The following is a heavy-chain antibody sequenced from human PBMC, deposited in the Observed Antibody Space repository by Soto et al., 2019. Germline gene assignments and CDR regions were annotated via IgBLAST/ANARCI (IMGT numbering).Heavy chain of an antibody. D-gene: IGHD1-7*01. CDR2: IYYSGST. J-gene: IGHJ6*03. CDR3: VAYNWNYPDYYYYYMDV. Sequence: SETLSLTCTVSGGSISSSSYYWGWIRQPPGKGLEWIGSIYYSGSTYYNPSLKSRVTISVDTSKNQFSLKLCSVTAADTAVYYCVAYNWNYPDYYYYYMDVWGKGTTVTVSS. CDR1: GGSISSSSYY. V-gene: IGHV4-39*01.